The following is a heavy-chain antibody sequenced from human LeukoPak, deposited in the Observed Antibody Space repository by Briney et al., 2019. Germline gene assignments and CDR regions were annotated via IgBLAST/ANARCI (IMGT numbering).Heavy chain of an antibody. CDR3: ARGLSGYASSLGY. Sequence: PGGSLRLSCAASGFTFSSYCMHWVRQAPGKGLVWVSRINSDVSSTSYADSVRGRFSISRDNAKNTLYLQMNSLRDEDTAVYYCARGLSGYASSLGYWGQGTLVTVSA. J-gene: IGHJ4*02. D-gene: IGHD6-6*01. V-gene: IGHV3-74*01. CDR1: GFTFSSYC. CDR2: INSDVSST.